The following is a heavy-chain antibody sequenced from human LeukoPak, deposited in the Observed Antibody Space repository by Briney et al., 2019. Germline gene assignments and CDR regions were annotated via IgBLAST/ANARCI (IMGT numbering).Heavy chain of an antibody. CDR3: ARDPENYYGSGSQLPFDY. J-gene: IGHJ4*02. Sequence: GGSLRLSCAASGFTFSSYSMNWVRQAPGKGLEWVSSISSSSSYIYYADSVKGRFTISRDNAKNSLYLQMNSLRAEDTAVYYCARDPENYYGSGSQLPFDYWGQGTLVTVSS. V-gene: IGHV3-21*01. D-gene: IGHD3-10*01. CDR2: ISSSSSYI. CDR1: GFTFSSYS.